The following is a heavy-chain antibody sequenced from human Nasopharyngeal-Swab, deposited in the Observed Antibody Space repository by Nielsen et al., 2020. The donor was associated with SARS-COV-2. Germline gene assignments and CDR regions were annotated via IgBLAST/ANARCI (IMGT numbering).Heavy chain of an antibody. D-gene: IGHD4-11*01. CDR2: ITWNGGA. CDR1: GFTYDDYA. J-gene: IGHJ4*02. Sequence: GGSLRLSCVASGFTYDDYAMHWVRQAPGKGLEWVSGITWNGGAAYSDSVKGRFTISRDNARNSLYLQMNSLRADDTALYYCTKGRADYSNPSFDNWGQGTLVTVSS. CDR3: TKGRADYSNPSFDN. V-gene: IGHV3-9*01.